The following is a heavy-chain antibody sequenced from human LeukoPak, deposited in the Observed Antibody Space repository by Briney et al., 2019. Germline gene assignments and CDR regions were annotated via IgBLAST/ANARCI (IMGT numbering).Heavy chain of an antibody. CDR2: ISSSSSYI. D-gene: IGHD2/OR15-2a*01. J-gene: IGHJ3*02. CDR1: GFTFGDYA. V-gene: IGHV3-21*01. CDR3: ARDSIGGRGAFDI. Sequence: GGSLRLSCTASGFTFGDYAMSWFRQAPGKGLEWVSSISSSSSYIYYADSVKGRFTISRDNSKNTLYLQMNSLTAEDTAVYYCARDSIGGRGAFDIWGQGTMVTVSS.